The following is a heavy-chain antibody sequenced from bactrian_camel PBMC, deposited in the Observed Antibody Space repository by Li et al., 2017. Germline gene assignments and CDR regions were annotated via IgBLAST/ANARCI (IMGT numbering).Heavy chain of an antibody. V-gene: IGHV3S31*01. CDR2: IKSGGRVT. Sequence: DVQLVESGGGLVQPGGSLRLSCAASGFSFSSYGMAWVRQAPGKGLEWVSAIKSGGRVTYYVDSFRGRFTISRDDAKNTLYLQLNSLSTEDTALYYCADVGRAGGLVSVPFHYWGKGTQVTVS. CDR3: ADVGRAGGLVSVPFHY. D-gene: IGHD1*01. CDR1: GFSFSSYG. J-gene: IGHJ4*01.